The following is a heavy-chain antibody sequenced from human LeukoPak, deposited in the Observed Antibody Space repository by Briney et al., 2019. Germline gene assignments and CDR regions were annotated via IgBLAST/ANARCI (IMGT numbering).Heavy chain of an antibody. CDR1: GGSISRHF. Sequence: SDTLSLTCTVSGGSISRHFLSWIQQPAGKGLDWIGRIYISGSTNYNPSLKSRVTISLDTSKNQFSMKLSSVTAADTAVYYCARGDTWDFDYWGQGTLVTVSS. CDR2: IYISGST. J-gene: IGHJ4*02. V-gene: IGHV4-4*07. D-gene: IGHD1-26*01. CDR3: ARGDTWDFDY.